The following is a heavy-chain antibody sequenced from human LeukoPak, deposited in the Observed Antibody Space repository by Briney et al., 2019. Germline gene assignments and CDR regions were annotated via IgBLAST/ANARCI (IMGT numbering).Heavy chain of an antibody. CDR1: GYTFTSYY. CDR3: ASAAGIVGVPHDPLTI. V-gene: IGHV1-46*01. J-gene: IGHJ3*02. Sequence: ASVKVSCKASGYTFTSYYMHWVRQAPGQGLEWMGIINPSGGSTSYAQKFQGRVTMTRDTSTSTVYMELSSLRPEDTAVYYCASAAGIVGVPHDPLTIWGQGTMVTVSS. D-gene: IGHD1-26*01. CDR2: INPSGGST.